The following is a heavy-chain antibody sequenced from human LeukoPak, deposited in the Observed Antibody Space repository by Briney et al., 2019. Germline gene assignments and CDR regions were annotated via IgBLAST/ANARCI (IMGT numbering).Heavy chain of an antibody. CDR3: ASKARDIVVVPAARFDY. Sequence: SETLSLTCTVSGGSISSSYCWGWIRQPPGKGLEWIGSICYSGSTYYNPSLKSRVTISVDTSKNQFSLKLSSVTAADTAVYYCASKARDIVVVPAARFDYWGQGTLVTVSS. J-gene: IGHJ4*02. CDR2: ICYSGST. D-gene: IGHD2-2*01. V-gene: IGHV4-39*01. CDR1: GGSISSSYC.